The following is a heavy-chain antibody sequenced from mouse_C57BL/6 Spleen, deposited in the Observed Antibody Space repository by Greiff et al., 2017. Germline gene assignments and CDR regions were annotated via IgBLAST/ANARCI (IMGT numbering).Heavy chain of an antibody. D-gene: IGHD6-1*01. CDR2: IDPSDSET. Sequence: VQLQQPGAELVRPGSSVKLSCTASGYTFTSYWMHWVKQRPIQGLEWIGNIDPSDSETHYNQKFKDKATLTVDKSSSTAYMQISSLTSEDSAVYYCARNIGSNYFDYWGQGTPLTVSS. CDR3: ARNIGSNYFDY. CDR1: GYTFTSYW. V-gene: IGHV1-52*01. J-gene: IGHJ2*01.